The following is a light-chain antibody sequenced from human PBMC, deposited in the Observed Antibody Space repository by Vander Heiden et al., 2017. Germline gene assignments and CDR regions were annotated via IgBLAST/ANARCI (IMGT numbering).Light chain of an antibody. Sequence: DIQMTQSPSSLSASVGDRVTINCQASQGISNYLNWYQQKPGKAPKLLIADASTLETGVPSRFSGRGSGTDFTFTISSLQPEDIATYYCQQYDDLLTFGQGTRLEIK. CDR1: QGISNY. J-gene: IGKJ5*01. V-gene: IGKV1-33*01. CDR3: QQYDDLLT. CDR2: DAS.